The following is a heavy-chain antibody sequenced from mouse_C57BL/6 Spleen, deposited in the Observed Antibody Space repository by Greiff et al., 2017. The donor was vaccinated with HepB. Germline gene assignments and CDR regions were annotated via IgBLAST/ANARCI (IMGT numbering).Heavy chain of an antibody. V-gene: IGHV5-12*01. J-gene: IGHJ2*01. CDR3: ARVYYGNYGYFDY. CDR2: ISNGGGST. Sequence: EVKLVESGGGLVQPGRSLKLSCAASGFTFSDYYMYWVRQTPEKRLEWVAYISNGGGSTYYPDTVKGRFTISRDNAKNTLYLQMSRLKSEDTAMYYCARVYYGNYGYFDYWGQGTTLTVSS. D-gene: IGHD2-1*01. CDR1: GFTFSDYY.